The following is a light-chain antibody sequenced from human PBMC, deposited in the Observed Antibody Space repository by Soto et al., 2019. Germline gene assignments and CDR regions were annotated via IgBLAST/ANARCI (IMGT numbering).Light chain of an antibody. CDR3: QHYNSYSEA. CDR2: KAS. Sequence: IWMTQSPSLLSASTGDRVTISCRMSQTISSWLAWYQQKPGKAPKLLIYKASTLKSGVPSRFSGSGSGTEFTLTISSLQPDDFATYYCQHYNSYSEAFGQGTKVDIK. V-gene: IGKV1-5*03. J-gene: IGKJ1*01. CDR1: QTISSW.